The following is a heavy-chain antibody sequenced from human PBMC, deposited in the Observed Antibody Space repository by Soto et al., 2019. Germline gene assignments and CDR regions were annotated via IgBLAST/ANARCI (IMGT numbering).Heavy chain of an antibody. CDR2: IIPIFGTT. CDR1: GGTFSSYA. V-gene: IGHV1-69*12. J-gene: IGHJ4*02. D-gene: IGHD3-22*01. CDR3: AGEASSGYYRY. Sequence: QVQLVQSGAEVKKPGSSVKVSCKASGGTFSSYAISWVRQAPGQGLEWMGGIIPIFGTTNYAQKFQGRITITADESTSTAYMELSSLSSQDTAVYYGAGEASSGYYRYSGQGTLVTVSS.